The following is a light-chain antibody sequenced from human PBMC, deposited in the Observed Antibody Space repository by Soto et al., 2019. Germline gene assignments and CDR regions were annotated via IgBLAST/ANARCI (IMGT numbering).Light chain of an antibody. CDR2: TGS. CDR1: QGISNW. CDR3: QQANSFPLT. V-gene: IGKV1-12*01. J-gene: IGKJ4*01. Sequence: DIQMTQSPSSVSASVGDRVSITCRASQGISNWLAWYQQKPGRAPKLLIYTGSSLQSGVPSRFSGTRSGPDFTLTIISLQPEDVATYYCQQANSFPLTFGGGTKVEIK.